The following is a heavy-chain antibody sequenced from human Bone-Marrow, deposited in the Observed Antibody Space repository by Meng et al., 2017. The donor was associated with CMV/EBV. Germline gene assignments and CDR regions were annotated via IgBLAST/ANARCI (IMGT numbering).Heavy chain of an antibody. CDR1: GYTFTGYY. V-gene: IGHV1-2*02. Sequence: ASVKVSCKASGYTFTGYYMHWVRQAPGQGLEWMGWINPNSGGTNYAQKFQGRVTMTRDTSISTAYMELSRLRSDDTAVYYCARDLLGAGATLYYYYYGMDVWGQGTTVTVSS. CDR2: INPNSGGT. CDR3: ARDLLGAGATLYYYYYGMDV. D-gene: IGHD1-26*01. J-gene: IGHJ6*02.